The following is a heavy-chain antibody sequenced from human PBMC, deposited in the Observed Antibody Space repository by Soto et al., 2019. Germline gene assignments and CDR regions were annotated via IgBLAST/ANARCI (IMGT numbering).Heavy chain of an antibody. D-gene: IGHD3-22*01. V-gene: IGHV1-69*12. Sequence: QVQLVQSGAEVKKPGSSVKVSCKASGGTFSSYAISWVRQAPGQGLEWMGGIIPIFGTANYAQKFQGRVTITADESTSTGYMELSSLRSEDTAVYYCAGGGAYYDSSGDNWFDPWGQGTLVTVSS. J-gene: IGHJ5*02. CDR3: AGGGAYYDSSGDNWFDP. CDR2: IIPIFGTA. CDR1: GGTFSSYA.